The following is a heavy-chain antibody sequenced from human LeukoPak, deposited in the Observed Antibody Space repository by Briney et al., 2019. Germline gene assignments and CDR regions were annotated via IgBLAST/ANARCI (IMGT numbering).Heavy chain of an antibody. CDR1: GGSISSGDYY. CDR2: IYYSGST. Sequence: SQTPSLTCTVSGGSISSGDYYWSWIRQPPGKGLEWIGYIYYSGSTYYNPSLKSRVTISVDTSKNQFFLKLSSVTAADTAVYYCEGAAAAGVDYWGQGTLVTVSS. CDR3: EGAAAAGVDY. V-gene: IGHV4-30-4*08. J-gene: IGHJ4*02. D-gene: IGHD6-13*01.